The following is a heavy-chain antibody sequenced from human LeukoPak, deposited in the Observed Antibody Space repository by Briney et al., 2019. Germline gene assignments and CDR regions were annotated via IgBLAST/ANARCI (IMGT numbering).Heavy chain of an antibody. D-gene: IGHD6-19*01. CDR2: ISGSGGST. J-gene: IGHJ4*02. CDR1: GFTFSTYP. CDR3: AKDEASGWYYFDY. Sequence: GGSLRLSCAASGFTFSTYPMSWVRQAPGKGLEWVSGISGSGGSTYYADSVKGRFTISRDISKNALYLQMNSLRAEDTAVYYCAKDEASGWYYFDYWGRGSLVTVSS. V-gene: IGHV3-23*01.